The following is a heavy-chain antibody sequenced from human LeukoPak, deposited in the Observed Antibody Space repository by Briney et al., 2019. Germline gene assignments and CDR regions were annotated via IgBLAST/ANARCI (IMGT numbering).Heavy chain of an antibody. D-gene: IGHD1-26*01. V-gene: IGHV3-11*04. Sequence: GGSLRLSCAASGFTFSDYYMSWIRQAPGKGLEWVSYISSSGSAIYYADSVKGRFTISRDNAKNSLYLQMNSLRAEDTAVYYCARGSEWELLSCDYWGQGTLVTVSS. J-gene: IGHJ4*02. CDR1: GFTFSDYY. CDR3: ARGSEWELLSCDY. CDR2: ISSSGSAI.